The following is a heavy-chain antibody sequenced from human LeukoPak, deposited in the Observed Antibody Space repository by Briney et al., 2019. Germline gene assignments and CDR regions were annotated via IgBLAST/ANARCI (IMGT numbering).Heavy chain of an antibody. CDR1: GGSISSGGYY. D-gene: IGHD6-19*01. Sequence: SETLSLTCTVSGGSISSGGYYWSWIRQPPGKGLEWIGYIYHSGSTYYNPSLKSRVTISVDRSKNQFSLKLSSVTAADTAVYYCATHYYSSGWPGDYWGQGTLVTVS. V-gene: IGHV4-30-2*01. CDR2: IYHSGST. J-gene: IGHJ4*02. CDR3: ATHYYSSGWPGDY.